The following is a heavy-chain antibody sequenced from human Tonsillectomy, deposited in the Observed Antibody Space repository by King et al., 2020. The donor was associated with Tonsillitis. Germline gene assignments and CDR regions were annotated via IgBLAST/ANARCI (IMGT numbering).Heavy chain of an antibody. Sequence: VQLVESGGGVVQPGGSLRLSCAASGFTFSSYGMHWVRQAPGKGLEWVAFIRYDGSNKYYADSVKGRFTISRDNSKNKLYLQMNSLRAEDTALYYCAKSSGWYIFDYWGQGTLVTVSS. D-gene: IGHD6-19*01. CDR3: AKSSGWYIFDY. CDR2: IRYDGSNK. CDR1: GFTFSSYG. J-gene: IGHJ4*02. V-gene: IGHV3-30*02.